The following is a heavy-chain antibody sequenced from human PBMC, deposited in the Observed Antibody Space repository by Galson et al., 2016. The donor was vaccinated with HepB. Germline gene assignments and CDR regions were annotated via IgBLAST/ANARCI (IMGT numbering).Heavy chain of an antibody. CDR3: AKDPRGINYRSGRGDSLDY. V-gene: IGHV3-30*18. CDR2: ISYDSTNE. J-gene: IGHJ4*02. Sequence: SLRLSCAASGFTFSSYGMHWVRQAPGKGLEWVAVISYDSTNEYYAESVKGRFTISRDNSKNTLYLQMNSLRAEETAVYYCAKDPRGINYRSGRGDSLDYWGQGTLVTVSS. CDR1: GFTFSSYG. D-gene: IGHD3-10*01.